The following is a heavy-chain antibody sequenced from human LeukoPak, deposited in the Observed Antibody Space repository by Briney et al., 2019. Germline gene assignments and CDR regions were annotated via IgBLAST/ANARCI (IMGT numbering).Heavy chain of an antibody. V-gene: IGHV4-38-2*01. CDR2: IYHSGST. CDR1: GFTFDDYA. Sequence: LRLSCAASGFTFDDYAMHWVRQAPGKGLEWIGSIYHSGSTYYNSSLKSRVTISVDTSKNQFSLKLSSETAADTAVYYCAGVQRITMIVVVMGPSTHYGMDVWGQGTTVTVSS. J-gene: IGHJ6*02. CDR3: AGVQRITMIVVVMGPSTHYGMDV. D-gene: IGHD3-22*01.